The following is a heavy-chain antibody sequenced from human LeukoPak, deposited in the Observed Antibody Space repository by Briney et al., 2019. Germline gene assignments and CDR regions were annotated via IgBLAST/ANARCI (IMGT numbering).Heavy chain of an antibody. Sequence: GRSLRLSCAASGFTFSSYGMHWVRQAPGKGLEWVAVISYDGSNKYDADSVKGRFTISRDNSKNTLYLQMNSLRAEDTAVYYCAIGRAVPAASTGPSAEYFQHWGQGTLVTVSS. CDR1: GFTFSSYG. J-gene: IGHJ1*01. D-gene: IGHD2-2*01. CDR3: AIGRAVPAASTGPSAEYFQH. V-gene: IGHV3-30*03. CDR2: ISYDGSNK.